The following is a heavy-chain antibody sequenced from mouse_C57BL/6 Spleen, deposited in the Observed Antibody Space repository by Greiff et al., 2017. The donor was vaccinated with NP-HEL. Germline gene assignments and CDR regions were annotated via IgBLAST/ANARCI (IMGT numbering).Heavy chain of an antibody. CDR1: GYTFTSYW. CDR2: IHPNSGST. J-gene: IGHJ4*01. D-gene: IGHD4-1*01. CDR3: ARRGPNPYYAMDD. V-gene: IGHV1-64*01. Sequence: QVQLQQPGAELVKPGASVKLSCKASGYTFTSYWMHWVKQRPGQGLEWIGMIHPNSGSTNYNEKFKSKATLTVDKSSSTAYMQLSSLTSEDSAVYYCARRGPNPYYAMDDWGQGTSVTVSS.